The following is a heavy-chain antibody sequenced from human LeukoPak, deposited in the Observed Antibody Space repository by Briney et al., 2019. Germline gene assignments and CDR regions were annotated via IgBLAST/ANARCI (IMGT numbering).Heavy chain of an antibody. V-gene: IGHV3-48*03. CDR2: INAGGGTI. CDR3: ARVGYGSGDYFDS. CDR1: GFTFSNYG. D-gene: IGHD3-10*01. Sequence: PGGSLRLSCAASGFTFSNYGMNWVRQAPGKGLEWVSHINAGGGTIYYADSVKGRFTISRDNAKHTLYLQMNSLRVEDTAVYYCARVGYGSGDYFDSWGQGTLVTVSS. J-gene: IGHJ4*02.